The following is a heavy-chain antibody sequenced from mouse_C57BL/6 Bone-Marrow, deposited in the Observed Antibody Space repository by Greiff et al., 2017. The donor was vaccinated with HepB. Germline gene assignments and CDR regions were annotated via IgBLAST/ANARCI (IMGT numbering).Heavy chain of an antibody. Sequence: EVQLQHSGPELVKPGASVKIPCKASGYTFTDYNMDWVKQSHGKSLEWIGDINPNNGGTIYNQKFKGKATLTVDKSSSTAYMELRSLTSEDTAVYYCARITTVVAQWYFDVWGTGTTVTVSS. CDR3: ARITTVVAQWYFDV. J-gene: IGHJ1*03. V-gene: IGHV1-18*01. D-gene: IGHD1-1*01. CDR1: GYTFTDYN. CDR2: INPNNGGT.